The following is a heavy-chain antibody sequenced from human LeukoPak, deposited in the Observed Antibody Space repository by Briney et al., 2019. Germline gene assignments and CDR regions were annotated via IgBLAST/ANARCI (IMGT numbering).Heavy chain of an antibody. Sequence: PSETLSLTCTVSGYSISSGYYWGWIRQPPGKGLEWIGSMYHSGNTYYNPSLKSRVTISVDTSKNQFSLKLSSVTAADTAVYYCARVGMYYYDSSGSPDDAFDIWGQGTMVTVSS. D-gene: IGHD3-22*01. CDR1: GYSISSGYY. V-gene: IGHV4-38-2*02. CDR2: MYHSGNT. J-gene: IGHJ3*02. CDR3: ARVGMYYYDSSGSPDDAFDI.